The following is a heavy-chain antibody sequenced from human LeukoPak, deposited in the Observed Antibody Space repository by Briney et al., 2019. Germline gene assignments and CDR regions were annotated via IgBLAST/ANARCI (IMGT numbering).Heavy chain of an antibody. CDR1: GFAFSSYW. J-gene: IGHJ4*02. Sequence: GGSLRLSCAASGFAFSSYWMSWVRQAPGKGLEWVANIKQDGSEKYYVDSVKGRFTISRDNAKNLLYLQMNSLRAEDTAVYYCAREPMIVGFDYWGQGTLVTVSS. D-gene: IGHD3-22*01. V-gene: IGHV3-7*01. CDR3: AREPMIVGFDY. CDR2: IKQDGSEK.